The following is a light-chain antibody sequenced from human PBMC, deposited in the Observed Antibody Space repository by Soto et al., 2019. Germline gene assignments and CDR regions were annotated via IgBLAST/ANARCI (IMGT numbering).Light chain of an antibody. CDR3: QQSYSTPPLT. CDR2: AAS. J-gene: IGKJ4*01. Sequence: DIQMTQSPSSLSVSVGDRVTITCRASQSIRTYLNWYQQKPGKAPRLLIYAASSLQSGVPSRFSGSGSGTDFTLTISSLQPEDFATYYCQQSYSTPPLTFGGGTKVEIK. CDR1: QSIRTY. V-gene: IGKV1-39*01.